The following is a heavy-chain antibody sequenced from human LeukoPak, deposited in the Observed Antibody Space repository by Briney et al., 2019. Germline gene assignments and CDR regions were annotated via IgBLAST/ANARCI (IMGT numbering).Heavy chain of an antibody. CDR3: ARARAHLKYYYDSSGYYYFDY. CDR2: INHSGST. CDR1: GGSFSGYY. Sequence: SETLSLTCAVYGGSFSGYYWSWIRQPPGKGLEWIGEINHSGSTNYNPSLKSRVTISVDTSKNQFSLKLSSVTAADTAVYYCARARAHLKYYYDSSGYYYFDYWGQGTLSPSPQ. J-gene: IGHJ4*02. V-gene: IGHV4-34*01. D-gene: IGHD3-22*01.